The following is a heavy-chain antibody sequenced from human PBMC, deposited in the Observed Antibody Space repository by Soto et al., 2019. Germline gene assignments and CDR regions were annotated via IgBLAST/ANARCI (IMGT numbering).Heavy chain of an antibody. CDR3: ARQGIAATKNYYYYYGMDV. CDR1: GYTFTGYY. CDR2: INPNSGGT. D-gene: IGHD6-13*01. V-gene: IGHV1-2*04. J-gene: IGHJ6*02. Sequence: ASVKVSCKASGYTFTGYYMHWVRQAPGQGLEWMGWINPNSGGTNYAQKFQGWVTMTRDTSISTAYMELSRLRSDDTAVYYCARQGIAATKNYYYYYGMDVWGQGTTVNVSS.